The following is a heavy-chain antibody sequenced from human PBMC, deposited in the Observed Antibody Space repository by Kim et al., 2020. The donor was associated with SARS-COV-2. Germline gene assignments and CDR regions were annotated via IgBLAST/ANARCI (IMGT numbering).Heavy chain of an antibody. CDR2: SGNT. V-gene: IGHV1-8*01. J-gene: IGHJ4*02. CDR3: ARGPPFDY. Sequence: SGNTGYAQKFQGRVTMTRNTSISTAYMELSSRRSEDTAVYYCARGPPFDYWGQGTLVTVSS.